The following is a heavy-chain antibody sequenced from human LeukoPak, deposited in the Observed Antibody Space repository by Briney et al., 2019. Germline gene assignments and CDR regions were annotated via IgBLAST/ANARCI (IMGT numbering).Heavy chain of an antibody. CDR2: ISTSSSTI. CDR3: ARGYLYFDF. V-gene: IGHV3-48*02. CDR1: GFTFNTDT. D-gene: IGHD2-2*01. J-gene: IGHJ4*02. Sequence: PGRSLRLSCAASGFTFNTDTMNWVRQAPGKGLEWVAYISTSSSTIYYADSVKGRFTISRDNAKNSLYLQMHSLRDEDTAVYYCARGYLYFDFWGQGTLVTVSS.